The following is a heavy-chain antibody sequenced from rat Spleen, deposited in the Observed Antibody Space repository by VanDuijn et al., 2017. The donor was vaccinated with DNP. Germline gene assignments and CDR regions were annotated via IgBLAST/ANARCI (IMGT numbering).Heavy chain of an antibody. CDR1: GFTFSDYN. V-gene: IGHV5-7*01. CDR3: ARRDTFYYFDY. D-gene: IGHD2-2*01. CDR2: ILYDGSST. J-gene: IGHJ2*01. Sequence: EVQLVESGGGLVQPGRSLKLSCAASGFTFSDYNMAWVRQAPKKGLEWVATILYDGSSTYYRDSVKGRFTISRDIAKSTLYLQMDSLRSEDTATFYCARRDTFYYFDYWGQGVMVTVSS.